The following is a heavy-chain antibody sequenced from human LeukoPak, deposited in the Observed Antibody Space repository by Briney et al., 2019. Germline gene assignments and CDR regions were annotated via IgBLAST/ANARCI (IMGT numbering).Heavy chain of an antibody. J-gene: IGHJ3*02. D-gene: IGHD1-14*01. V-gene: IGHV3-23*01. CDR3: AKVTHINQDAFDI. Sequence: QTGGSLRLSCAASGFTFSSYDMSWVRQAPGKGLEWVSDISGSGGSTYYADSMKGRFTISRDNSKNTLYLQMNSLRVEDTAVYYCAKVTHINQDAFDIWGQGTMVTVSS. CDR1: GFTFSSYD. CDR2: ISGSGGST.